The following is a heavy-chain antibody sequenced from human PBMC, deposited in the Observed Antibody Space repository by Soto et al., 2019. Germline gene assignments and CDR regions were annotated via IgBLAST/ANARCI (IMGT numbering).Heavy chain of an antibody. CDR3: ARDEDYYDSSGSPLSFDI. CDR1: GFTFSSYG. Sequence: GGSLRLSCAASGFTFSSYGMHWVRQAPGKGLEWVAVIWYDGSNKYYADSVKGRFTISRDNSKNTLYLQMNSLRAEDTAVYYCARDEDYYDSSGSPLSFDIWGQGTMVT. D-gene: IGHD3-22*01. J-gene: IGHJ3*02. CDR2: IWYDGSNK. V-gene: IGHV3-33*01.